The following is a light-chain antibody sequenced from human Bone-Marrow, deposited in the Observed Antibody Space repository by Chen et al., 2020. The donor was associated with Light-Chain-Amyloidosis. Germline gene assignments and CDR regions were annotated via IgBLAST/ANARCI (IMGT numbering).Light chain of an antibody. Sequence: SYLLTQPSSVSVAPGQPATIAWGGNNIGTTSVHWYQQTPGQAPLVVVDDDSDRPLGIPGRLSGSTAGNTATLTSSGVEAGEEADYCCQVWDRSSDRPVFGGGTKLTVL. CDR1: NIGTTS. CDR2: DDS. CDR3: QVWDRSSDRPV. V-gene: IGLV3-21*02. J-gene: IGLJ3*02.